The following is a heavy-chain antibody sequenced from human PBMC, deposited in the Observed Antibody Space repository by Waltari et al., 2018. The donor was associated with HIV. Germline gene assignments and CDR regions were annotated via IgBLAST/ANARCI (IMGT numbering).Heavy chain of an antibody. CDR3: AKLASGWYGY. D-gene: IGHD6-19*01. J-gene: IGHJ4*02. V-gene: IGHV3-23*01. Sequence: EVQLLESGGGLVRPGWSLRLSCAASGFTFTPYAMPWVRQAPGKGLEWVSAISCGGDSTYYADSVKGRFTISRDNSKNTLYLQMNSLRAEDTAVYFCAKLASGWYGYWGQGTLVTVSS. CDR1: GFTFTPYA. CDR2: ISCGGDST.